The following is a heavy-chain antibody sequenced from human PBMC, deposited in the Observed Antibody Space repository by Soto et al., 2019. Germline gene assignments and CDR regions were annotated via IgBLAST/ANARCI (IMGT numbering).Heavy chain of an antibody. CDR3: AIEDSVSSYYSL. J-gene: IGHJ4*01. CDR1: GFTFSSYR. CDR2: IKKDGSER. V-gene: IGHV3-7*03. D-gene: IGHD2-15*01. Sequence: GGSLRLSCAAYGFTFSSYRMTWVRHAQGKGLEWVANIKKDGSERFYGDSVKGRYTISRDNAKNSLYLHMNSLGADDTAMYYGAIEDSVSSYYSLWGHGTLVTVSS.